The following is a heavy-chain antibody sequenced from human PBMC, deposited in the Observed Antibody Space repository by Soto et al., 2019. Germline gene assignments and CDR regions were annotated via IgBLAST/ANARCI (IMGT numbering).Heavy chain of an antibody. CDR3: ARGPPAAIGPDY. J-gene: IGHJ4*02. V-gene: IGHV3-74*01. Sequence: GGSLRLSCAASGFTFSSYWMHWVRQAPGKGLVWVSRINSDESSTTYADSVKGRFTISRDNAQNTLYLQMNSLRAEDTAVYYCARGPPAAIGPDYWGQGTLVTVSS. D-gene: IGHD2-2*01. CDR2: INSDESST. CDR1: GFTFSSYW.